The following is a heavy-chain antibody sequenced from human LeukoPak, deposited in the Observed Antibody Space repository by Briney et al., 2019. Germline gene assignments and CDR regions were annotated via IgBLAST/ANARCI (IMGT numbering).Heavy chain of an antibody. V-gene: IGHV4-61*09. Sequence: PSETLSLTCTVSGDSLTSGSRYWSWIRQPAGKGLEWIGHFYSSTRTTYNPSLESRVTISGDTAKNQFSLKLDSVAAADTAVYFCARCMSELDYGDYAYYYHMDVWGKGTTVTVSS. D-gene: IGHD4-17*01. CDR2: FYSSTRT. CDR3: ARCMSELDYGDYAYYYHMDV. J-gene: IGHJ6*04. CDR1: GDSLTSGSRY.